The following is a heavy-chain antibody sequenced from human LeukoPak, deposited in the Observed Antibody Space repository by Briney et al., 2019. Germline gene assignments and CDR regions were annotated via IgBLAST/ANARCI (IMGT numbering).Heavy chain of an antibody. CDR3: ARDPGYSGTYKNAYYYYYYMDV. CDR2: IYYSGST. J-gene: IGHJ6*03. V-gene: IGHV4-39*07. D-gene: IGHD1-26*01. CDR1: GGSISSSSYY. Sequence: SETLSLTCTVSGGSISSSSYYWGWIRQPPGKGLEWIGSIYYSGSTYYNPSLKSRVTISVDTSKNQFSLKLTSVIAADTAVYYCARDPGYSGTYKNAYYYYYYMDVWGKGTTVTVSS.